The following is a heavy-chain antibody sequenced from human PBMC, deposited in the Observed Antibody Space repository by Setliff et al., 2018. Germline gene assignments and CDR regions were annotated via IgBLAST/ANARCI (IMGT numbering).Heavy chain of an antibody. J-gene: IGHJ6*03. CDR3: ASIDWGENFYNMDV. CDR1: GFTFSRYW. CDR2: ISPDGTIS. V-gene: IGHV3-74*01. D-gene: IGHD7-27*01. Sequence: PGGSLRLSCGASGFTFSRYWMYWVRQVPGKGLVWVSRISPDGTISNYADSVKGRLTISRDNAKYTLYLQMNSLRGEDTAVYFCASIDWGENFYNMDVWGKGTTVTVSS.